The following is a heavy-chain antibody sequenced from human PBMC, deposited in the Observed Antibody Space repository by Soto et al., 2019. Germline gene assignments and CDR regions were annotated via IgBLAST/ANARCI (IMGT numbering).Heavy chain of an antibody. CDR3: ARGRLSVAARHRGYYFDY. V-gene: IGHV4-34*01. CDR1: VGSFSGSY. CDR2: INHTGRT. J-gene: IGHJ4*02. D-gene: IGHD6-6*01. Sequence: PSETLALTCAVYVGSFSGSYWTWIRQPPGKGLEWIGEINHTGRTNYNPSLKSRVTISVDTSKNQFSLNLTSVTAADTAVYYCARGRLSVAARHRGYYFDYWGQGALVTVSS.